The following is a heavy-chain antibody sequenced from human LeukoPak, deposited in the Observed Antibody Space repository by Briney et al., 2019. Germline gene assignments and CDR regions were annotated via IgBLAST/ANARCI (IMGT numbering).Heavy chain of an antibody. CDR1: GYTFTGYY. Sequence: ASVKVSCKASGYTFTGYYMHWVRQAPGQGLEWMGWINPNSGGTNYAQKFQGRVTMTRDTSISTAYMELSRLRSDDTAVYYCATCTRYTAMVTVYFDYWGQGTLVTVSS. J-gene: IGHJ4*02. D-gene: IGHD5-18*01. V-gene: IGHV1-2*02. CDR2: INPNSGGT. CDR3: ATCTRYTAMVTVYFDY.